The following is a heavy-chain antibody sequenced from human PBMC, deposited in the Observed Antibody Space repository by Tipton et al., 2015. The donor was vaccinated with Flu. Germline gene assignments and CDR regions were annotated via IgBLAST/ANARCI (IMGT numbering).Heavy chain of an antibody. Sequence: QLVQSGAEVKKPGASVKVSCKTSGYTFTAYYIHWMRQAPGQGLEWMGRINPNSGGTYYAQKFQGRVTMTRDTSISTAYMELSRLRSDDTAVYYCARDWEYSSSGFDSWGQGTLVTVSS. CDR3: ARDWEYSSSGFDS. CDR2: INPNSGGT. CDR1: GYTFTAYY. J-gene: IGHJ4*02. D-gene: IGHD6-6*01. V-gene: IGHV1-2*06.